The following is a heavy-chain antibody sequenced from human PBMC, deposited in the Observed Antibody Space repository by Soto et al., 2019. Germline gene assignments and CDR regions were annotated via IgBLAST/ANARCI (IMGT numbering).Heavy chain of an antibody. Sequence: QVQLQQWGAGLLKPSETLSLTCAVYGGSFSGYYWSWIRQPPGKGLEWVGEINHSGRTNYNPSLKSRVTISVDTSKNQVSLKLSSVTAADSPVYYCASSGSYERFGFLSYWGQVTLVTFSS. CDR2: INHSGRT. D-gene: IGHD1-26*01. CDR3: ASSGSYERFGFLSY. CDR1: GGSFSGYY. V-gene: IGHV4-34*01. J-gene: IGHJ4*02.